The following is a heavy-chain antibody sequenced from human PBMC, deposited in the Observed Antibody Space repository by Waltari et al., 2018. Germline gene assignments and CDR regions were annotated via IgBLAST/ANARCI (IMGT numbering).Heavy chain of an antibody. CDR3: XRVQGWPTIPDX. CDR1: GFTVSSDY. J-gene: IGHJ4*02. D-gene: IGHD2-15*01. Sequence: EVQXVXSGGXLIQPGGSLXLSCAATGFTVSSDYMSWVRQAPGKGLXWISVXHSGGXTYYSDSVKGXFTISRDNSKNTLYLQMXSLRAEDTXVXYCXRVQGWPTIPDXWGQGTLVTVSS. V-gene: IGHV3-53*01. CDR2: XHSGGXT.